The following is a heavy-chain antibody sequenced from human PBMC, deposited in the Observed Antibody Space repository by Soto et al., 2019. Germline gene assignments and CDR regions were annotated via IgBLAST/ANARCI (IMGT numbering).Heavy chain of an antibody. D-gene: IGHD5-18*01. J-gene: IGHJ6*02. Sequence: GGSLRLSCAASGFTFSSYGMHWVRQAPGKGLEWVAVISYDGSNKYYADSVKGRFTISRDNSKNTLYLQMNSLRAEDTAVYYCAKRGMSGDSYGPSDYYYGMDVWGQGTKVTVSS. CDR3: AKRGMSGDSYGPSDYYYGMDV. V-gene: IGHV3-30*18. CDR1: GFTFSSYG. CDR2: ISYDGSNK.